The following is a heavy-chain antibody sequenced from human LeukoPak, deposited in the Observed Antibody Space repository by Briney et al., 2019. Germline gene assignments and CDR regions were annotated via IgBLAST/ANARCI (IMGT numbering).Heavy chain of an antibody. D-gene: IGHD7-27*01. CDR3: ARDLSNWGFDS. V-gene: IGHV4-59*01. CDR2: IYYSGST. CDR1: GGSISSYY. J-gene: IGHJ4*02. Sequence: PSETLSLTCTVSGGSISSYYWSWIRQPPGKGLEWIGYIYYSGSTKYNPSLKSRVTISVDTSKNQFSLKLSSMTAADTAVYYCARDLSNWGFDSWGQGTLVTVSS.